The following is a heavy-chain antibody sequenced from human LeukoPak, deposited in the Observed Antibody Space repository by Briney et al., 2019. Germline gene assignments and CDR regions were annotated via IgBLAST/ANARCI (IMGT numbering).Heavy chain of an antibody. J-gene: IGHJ4*02. CDR1: GFTFSSYE. D-gene: IGHD6-19*01. V-gene: IGHV3-48*03. Sequence: PGGSLRLSCAASGFTFSSYEMNWVRQAPGKGLEWVSYISSSGSTIYYADSVKGRFTISRDNSKNTLYLQMNSLRAEDTAVYYCAKDQSSSGWYFGYWGQGTLVTVSS. CDR2: ISSSGSTI. CDR3: AKDQSSSGWYFGY.